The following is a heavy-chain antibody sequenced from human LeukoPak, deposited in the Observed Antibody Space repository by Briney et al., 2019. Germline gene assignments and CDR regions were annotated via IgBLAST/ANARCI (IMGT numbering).Heavy chain of an antibody. V-gene: IGHV4-59*01. Sequence: SETLSLTCTVSGGSISSYYWSWIRQPPGKGLEWIGYIYYSGCTNYNPSLKSRVTISVDTSKNQFSLKLSSVTAADTAVYYCARVARYFDWSQSGYYMTSGAKGPRSPSP. D-gene: IGHD3-9*01. CDR3: ARVARYFDWSQSGYYMTS. CDR1: GGSISSYY. CDR2: IYYSGCT. J-gene: IGHJ6*03.